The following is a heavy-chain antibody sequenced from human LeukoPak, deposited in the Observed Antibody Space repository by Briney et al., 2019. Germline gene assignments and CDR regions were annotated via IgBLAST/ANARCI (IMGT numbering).Heavy chain of an antibody. J-gene: IGHJ4*02. Sequence: GGSLRLSCAASGFTFSSYGMHWVRQAPGKGLEWVAVISYDGSNKYYADSVKGRFTISRDNSKNTLYLQMNSLRAEDTAVYYCARGKYGYTSGWQIPDYWGQGTLVTVSS. V-gene: IGHV3-30*03. CDR2: ISYDGSNK. CDR1: GFTFSSYG. CDR3: ARGKYGYTSGWQIPDY. D-gene: IGHD6-25*01.